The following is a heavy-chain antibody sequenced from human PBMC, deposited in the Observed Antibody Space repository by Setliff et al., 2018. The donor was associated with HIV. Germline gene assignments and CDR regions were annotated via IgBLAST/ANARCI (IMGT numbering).Heavy chain of an antibody. CDR1: GFTFSSYG. J-gene: IGHJ4*02. V-gene: IGHV3-30*02. CDR3: AKDRYYDSSGSPFDY. D-gene: IGHD3-22*01. Sequence: PGGSMRLSCAASGFTFSSYGMHWVRQAPGKGLEWVAHIRHDGSNKYYADSVKGRFTISRDNSKNTLYLQMNSLRAEDTAVYYCAKDRYYDSSGSPFDYWGQGTLVTVSS. CDR2: IRHDGSNK.